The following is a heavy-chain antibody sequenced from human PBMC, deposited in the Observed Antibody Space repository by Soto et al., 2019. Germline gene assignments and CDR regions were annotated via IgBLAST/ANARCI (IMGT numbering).Heavy chain of an antibody. CDR3: ARDRAPFCGGDCGLVDV. J-gene: IGHJ6*02. Sequence: ESGGGPVKPGGSLRLSCAASGFNFNNFGMNWFRQAPGKGLEWVSSIRTSSSYIYYADSVKGRFTISRDNAKKSLYLEMNRLGVEDTAVYYCARDRAPFCGGDCGLVDVWGQGTSVTVSS. CDR2: IRTSSSYI. D-gene: IGHD2-21*02. V-gene: IGHV3-21*01. CDR1: GFNFNNFG.